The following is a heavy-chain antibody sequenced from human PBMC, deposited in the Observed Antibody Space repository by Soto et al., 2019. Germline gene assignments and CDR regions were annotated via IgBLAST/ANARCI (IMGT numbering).Heavy chain of an antibody. V-gene: IGHV3-21*01. Sequence: PGGSLRLSCAASGFSFSSYTMNWVRQAPGKGLQWVSSITNRGTHTYSADSVKGRFTISRDNDKNSLYLQMNNLRAEDTAIYFCERAHEGAWFDSWGLGTLVTVSS. CDR2: ITNRGTHT. J-gene: IGHJ5*01. D-gene: IGHD3-16*01. CDR3: ERAHEGAWFDS. CDR1: GFSFSSYT.